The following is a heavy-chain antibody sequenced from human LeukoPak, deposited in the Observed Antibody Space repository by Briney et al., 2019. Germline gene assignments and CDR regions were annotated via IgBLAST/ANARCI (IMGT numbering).Heavy chain of an antibody. J-gene: IGHJ5*02. V-gene: IGHV1-18*01. CDR3: ARRVGTVTPNVWFDP. CDR2: ISAYNGNT. Sequence: ASVKVSCKASGYTFTSYGISWVRQAPGQGLEWMGWISAYNGNTNYAQKLQDRVTMTTDTSTSTAYMELRSLRSDDTAVYYCARRVGTVTPNVWFDPWGQGTLVTASS. CDR1: GYTFTSYG. D-gene: IGHD4-17*01.